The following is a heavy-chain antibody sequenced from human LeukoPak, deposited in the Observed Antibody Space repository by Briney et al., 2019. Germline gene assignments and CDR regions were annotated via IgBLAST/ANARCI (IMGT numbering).Heavy chain of an antibody. CDR1: GGSINNYY. D-gene: IGHD3-22*01. J-gene: IGHJ4*02. CDR2: IYSSGST. Sequence: SETLSLTCTVSGGSINNYYWSWIRQPPGKGLEWIGYIYSSGSTNYNPSLKSRVTISVDTSKNQFSLKLSSVTAADTAVYYCARGYYYDSSGYYLDYWGQGTLVTVSS. V-gene: IGHV4-59*01. CDR3: ARGYYYDSSGYYLDY.